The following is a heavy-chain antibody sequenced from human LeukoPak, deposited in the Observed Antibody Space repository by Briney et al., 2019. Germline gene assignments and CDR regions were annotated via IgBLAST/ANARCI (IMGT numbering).Heavy chain of an antibody. CDR2: IYYSGST. D-gene: IGHD3-16*01. CDR3: ARVGHYYYYGMDV. CDR1: GGSISSYY. V-gene: IGHV4-59*01. J-gene: IGHJ6*02. Sequence: SETLSLTCTVSGGSISSYYWSWIRQPPGKGLEWIGYIYYSGSTNYNPSLKSRVAISVDTSKNQFSLKLSFVTAADTAVYYCARVGHYYYYGMDVWGQGTTVTVSS.